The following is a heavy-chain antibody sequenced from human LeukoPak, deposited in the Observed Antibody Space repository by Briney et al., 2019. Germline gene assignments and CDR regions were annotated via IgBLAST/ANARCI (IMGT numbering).Heavy chain of an antibody. CDR2: ISSSSSYI. CDR1: GFTFSSYS. D-gene: IGHD2-2*01. J-gene: IGHJ3*02. Sequence: GGSLRLSCAASGFTFSSYSMNWVRQAPGKGLEWVSSISSSSSYIYYADSVKGRFTISRDNAKNSLYLQMNSLRAEDTAVYYCARVVGYQLQPHDAFDIWGQGTMVTVSS. CDR3: ARVVGYQLQPHDAFDI. V-gene: IGHV3-21*01.